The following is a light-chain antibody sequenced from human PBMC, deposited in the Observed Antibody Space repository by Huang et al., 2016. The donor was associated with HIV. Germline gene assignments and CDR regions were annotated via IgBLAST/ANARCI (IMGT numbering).Light chain of an antibody. CDR2: AAS. J-gene: IGKJ2*01. CDR3: QQSYNTQYT. Sequence: DIQMTQSPSSLSASVGDRVTISCRASQGIMSYVSWYQQRPGRAPRLLISAASRLQGGVASRFSGTGSGTEFTLTISSLQPEDFATYYCQQSYNTQYTFGQGTKLEIK. V-gene: IGKV1-39*01. CDR1: QGIMSY.